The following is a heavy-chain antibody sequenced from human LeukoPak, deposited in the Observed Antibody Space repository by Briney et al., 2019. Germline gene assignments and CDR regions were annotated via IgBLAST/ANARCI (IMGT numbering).Heavy chain of an antibody. Sequence: PSETLSLTCTVSGGSISSGGYYWSWIRQPPGKGLEWIGYIYYSGSTNYNPSLKSRVTISVDTSKSQFSLKLSSVTAADTAVYYCARQSRKKGITFDYWGQGTLVTVSS. D-gene: IGHD3-10*01. CDR3: ARQSRKKGITFDY. CDR1: GGSISSGGYY. CDR2: IYYSGST. J-gene: IGHJ4*02. V-gene: IGHV4-61*08.